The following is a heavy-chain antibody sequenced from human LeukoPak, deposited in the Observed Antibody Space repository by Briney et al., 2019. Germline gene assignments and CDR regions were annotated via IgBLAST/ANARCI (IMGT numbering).Heavy chain of an antibody. D-gene: IGHD3-3*01. J-gene: IGHJ4*02. CDR2: MYYSGIT. Sequence: SETLSLTCTVSGGSISSSTYSWGWIRQPPGKGLEWIGSMYYSGITYYNPSLKSRVTISVDTSKNQLSLKLSSVTAADTAVYYCARAPYGRSGTSPRFLYYFDYWGQGILVTVSS. CDR3: ARAPYGRSGTSPRFLYYFDY. V-gene: IGHV4-39*07. CDR1: GGSISSSTYS.